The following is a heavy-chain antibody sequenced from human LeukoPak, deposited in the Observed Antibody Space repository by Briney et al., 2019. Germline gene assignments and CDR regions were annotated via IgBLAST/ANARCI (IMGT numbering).Heavy chain of an antibody. J-gene: IGHJ6*02. V-gene: IGHV3-53*04. CDR1: GFTVSSNY. CDR3: LGYCSSSSCPSQCYYYGMDV. CDR2: IYSGGST. Sequence: GGSLRLSCAASGFTVSSNYMSWVRQAPGKGLEWVSVIYSGGSTYYADSVKGRFTISRHNSKNTLYLQMNSLRAEDTAVYYCLGYCSSSSCPSQCYYYGMDVWGQGTTVTVSS. D-gene: IGHD2-2*01.